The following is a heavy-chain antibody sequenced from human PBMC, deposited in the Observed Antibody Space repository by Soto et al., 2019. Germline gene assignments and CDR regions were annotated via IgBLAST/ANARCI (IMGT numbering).Heavy chain of an antibody. D-gene: IGHD3-10*01. J-gene: IGHJ6*02. Sequence: SETLSLTCTVSGCSISSSSYYWGWILQPPGKGLEWIGSIYYSGSTYYNPSLKSRVTISVDTSKNQFSLKLSSVTAADTAVYYCARHYYGSGSYYKYYYYYYGMDVWGQGTTVNVSS. CDR2: IYYSGST. V-gene: IGHV4-39*01. CDR3: ARHYYGSGSYYKYYYYYYGMDV. CDR1: GCSISSSSYY.